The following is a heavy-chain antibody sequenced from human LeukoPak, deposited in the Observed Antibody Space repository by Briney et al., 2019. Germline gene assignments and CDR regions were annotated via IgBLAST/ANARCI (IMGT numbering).Heavy chain of an antibody. V-gene: IGHV1-18*01. D-gene: IGHD2-21*02. CDR3: ARGLGVVTAQSEQPKPRYFDL. CDR1: GYTFISYG. CDR2: ISGYNGNT. Sequence: ASVKVSGKASGYTFISYGISWVRQAPGQGLEWMGWISGYNGNTNYAQNLQGRVTMTTDTSTSTAYMELTSLRSDDTAVYYCARGLGVVTAQSEQPKPRYFDLWGRGTQVTVSS. J-gene: IGHJ2*01.